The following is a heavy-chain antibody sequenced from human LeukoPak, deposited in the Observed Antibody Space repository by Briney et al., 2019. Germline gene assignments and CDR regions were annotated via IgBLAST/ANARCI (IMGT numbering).Heavy chain of an antibody. CDR2: IWYDGSNK. CDR3: ATDFAGSPAD. CDR1: GFTFNKYA. J-gene: IGHJ4*02. Sequence: GGSLRLSCAASGFTFNKYALSWVRQAPGKGLEWVAVIWYDGSNKYYADSVKGRFTISRDNSKSTLYLQMNSLRAEDTAVYYCATDFAGSPADWGQGALVTVSS. D-gene: IGHD3-10*01. V-gene: IGHV3-33*08.